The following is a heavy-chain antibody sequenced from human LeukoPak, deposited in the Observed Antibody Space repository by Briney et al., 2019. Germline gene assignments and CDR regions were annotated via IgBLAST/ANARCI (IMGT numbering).Heavy chain of an antibody. CDR3: ARDRKDSSSWYYIDY. CDR2: INPNSGGT. Sequence: GASVKVSCKASGYTFTGYYMHWVRQAPGQGLEWMGWINPNSGGTNYAQKFQGRVTMTRDTSISAAYMELSRLRSDDTAVYYCARDRKDSSSWYYIDYWGQGTLVTVSS. D-gene: IGHD6-13*01. J-gene: IGHJ4*02. CDR1: GYTFTGYY. V-gene: IGHV1-2*02.